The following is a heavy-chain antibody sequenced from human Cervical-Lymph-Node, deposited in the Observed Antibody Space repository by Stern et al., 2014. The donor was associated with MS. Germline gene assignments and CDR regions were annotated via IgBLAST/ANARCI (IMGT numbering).Heavy chain of an antibody. CDR2: IGPTSGAT. Sequence: QVQLGQSGAEVRKPGASVKVSCKASGYTFTGHYVHWVRQAPGQGLEWMGRIGPTSGATNFAQKFQGRVTLTRDTSISTAYMELNNVTSDDTAVYYCARQYSSYPDFWGQGTLVTVSS. V-gene: IGHV1-2*06. D-gene: IGHD4-11*01. CDR1: GYTFTGHY. CDR3: ARQYSSYPDF. J-gene: IGHJ4*02.